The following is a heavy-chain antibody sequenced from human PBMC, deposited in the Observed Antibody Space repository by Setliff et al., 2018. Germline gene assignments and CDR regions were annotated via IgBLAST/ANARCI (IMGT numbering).Heavy chain of an antibody. CDR2: ISGNGNYI. CDR1: GFTFSSYT. CDR3: TRAVKAFDI. V-gene: IGHV3-21*01. D-gene: IGHD3-22*01. Sequence: GESLKISCAASGFTFSSYTMSWVRQAPGKGLEWVSSISGNGNYIYYADSMKGRFTVSRDNAKNSPYLQMNSLRAEDAAVYYCTRAVKAFDIWGQGTMVTVS. J-gene: IGHJ3*02.